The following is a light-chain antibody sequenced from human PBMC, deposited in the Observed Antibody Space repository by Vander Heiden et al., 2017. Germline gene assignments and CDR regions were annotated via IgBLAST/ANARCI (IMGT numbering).Light chain of an antibody. J-gene: IGKJ3*01. CDR3: QEYYKTPLFT. V-gene: IGKV4-1*01. CDR2: WAA. CDR1: QSVLDRSSNKNF. Sequence: DIVMTQSPDSLAVSLGETANIHCKSSQSVLDRSSNKNFLTWYQQKPGQPPKLLISWAATRESGVPDRFSGSGSGTEFTRTISSLQAEDAAVYYCQEYYKTPLFTFGPGTKVEIK.